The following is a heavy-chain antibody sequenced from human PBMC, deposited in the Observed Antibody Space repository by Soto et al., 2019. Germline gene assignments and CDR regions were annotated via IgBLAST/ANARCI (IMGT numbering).Heavy chain of an antibody. CDR2: MNPDGSAI. CDR1: EFTFSSSW. D-gene: IGHD2-15*01. V-gene: IGHV3-74*01. CDR3: VTGWSEH. Sequence: PGGSLRLSCVVSEFTFSSSWMHWVRQGPGMGLVWVSRMNPDGSAINYADSVKGRFTTSRDNAKNMLYLQMNSLRVEDTALYYCVTGWSEHWGQGTLVTVSS. J-gene: IGHJ1*01.